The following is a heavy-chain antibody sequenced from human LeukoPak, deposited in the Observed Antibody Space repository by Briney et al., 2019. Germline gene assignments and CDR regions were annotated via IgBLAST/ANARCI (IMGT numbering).Heavy chain of an antibody. V-gene: IGHV4-61*02. CDR2: IYTSGST. D-gene: IGHD6-13*01. Sequence: PSETLSLTCTVSGGSISSGSYYWSWIRQPAGKGLEWIGRIYTSGSTNYNPSLKSRVTISVDTSKNQFSLKLSSVTAADTAVYYCARDWKAAAGPFDYWGQGTLVTVSS. CDR1: GGSISSGSYY. CDR3: ARDWKAAAGPFDY. J-gene: IGHJ4*02.